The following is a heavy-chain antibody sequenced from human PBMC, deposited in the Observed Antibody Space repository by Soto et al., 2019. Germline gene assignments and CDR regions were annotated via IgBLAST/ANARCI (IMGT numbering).Heavy chain of an antibody. D-gene: IGHD5-12*01. CDR1: GFTFSDYY. CDR2: ISSSGSTI. J-gene: IGHJ3*02. V-gene: IGHV3-11*01. Sequence: GGSLRLSCAASGFTFSDYYMSWIRQAPGKGLEWVSYISSSGSTIYYADSVKGRFTISRDNAKNSLYLQMNSLRAEDTAVYYCARDPRSYSGYEGHDAFDIWGQGTMVTVSS. CDR3: ARDPRSYSGYEGHDAFDI.